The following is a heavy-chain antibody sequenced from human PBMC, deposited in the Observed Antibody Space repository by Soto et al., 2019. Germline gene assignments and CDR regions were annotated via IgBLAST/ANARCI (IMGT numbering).Heavy chain of an antibody. D-gene: IGHD2-2*01. CDR3: ARGVLCPRARRPRLMYGMEV. J-gene: IGHJ6*02. CDR2: INHSGST. CDR1: GGSFSGYY. Sequence: SEILSLTCAVYGGSFSGYYWSWIRQPPGKGLEWIGEINHSGSTNYNPSLKSRVTISVDTSKNQFSLKLSYVTAAETAVYYCARGVLCPRARRPRLMYGMEVLGPGALVKVSS. V-gene: IGHV4-34*01.